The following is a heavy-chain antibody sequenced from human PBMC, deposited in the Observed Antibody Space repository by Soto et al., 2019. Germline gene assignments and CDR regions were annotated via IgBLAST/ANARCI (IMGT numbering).Heavy chain of an antibody. J-gene: IGHJ5*02. CDR3: ARQQETGSYNWFAP. CDR1: GYNFANYW. Sequence: GESLKISCQTSGYNFANYWVVWVRQLPGESLEWMGTIYPGDSDVRYSPSFQGLVTMSVDKSINTAYLQWGSLKASDTAMYYCARQQETGSYNWFAPWGRGTLVTVSS. V-gene: IGHV5-51*01. D-gene: IGHD3-10*01. CDR2: IYPGDSDV.